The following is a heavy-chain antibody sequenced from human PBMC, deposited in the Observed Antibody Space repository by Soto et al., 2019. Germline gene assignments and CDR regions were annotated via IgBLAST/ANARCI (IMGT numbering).Heavy chain of an antibody. CDR3: ARFEYSSFWYFDY. CDR1: GGSISSGGYY. D-gene: IGHD6-6*01. CDR2: IYYSGST. V-gene: IGHV4-31*03. Sequence: PSETLSLTCTVSGGSISSGGYYWSWIRQHPGKGLEWIGYIYYSGSTYYNPSLKSRVTISVDTSKNQLSLKLSSVTAADTAVYYCARFEYSSFWYFDYWGQGTLVTAPQ. J-gene: IGHJ4*02.